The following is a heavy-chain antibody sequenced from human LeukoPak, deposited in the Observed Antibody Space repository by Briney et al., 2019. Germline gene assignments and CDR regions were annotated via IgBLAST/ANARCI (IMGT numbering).Heavy chain of an antibody. Sequence: KSSETLSLTCTVSGGSISSGGYYWSWIRQHPGKGLEWIGYIYYGGITYYNPSLKSRVTMSVDTSKNQFSLKLNSVTAADTAVYYCARGRGYNANNWFDPWGQGTLVTVSS. CDR2: IYYGGIT. D-gene: IGHD1-1*01. CDR3: ARGRGYNANNWFDP. CDR1: GGSISSGGYY. J-gene: IGHJ5*02. V-gene: IGHV4-31*03.